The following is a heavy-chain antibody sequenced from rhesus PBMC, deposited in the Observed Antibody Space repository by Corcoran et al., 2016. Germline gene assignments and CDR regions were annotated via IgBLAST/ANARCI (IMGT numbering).Heavy chain of an antibody. J-gene: IGHJ4*01. Sequence: QVQLQESGPGLVKPSEPLSLTCAVSGGSLRHSYYWSWIRPPPGKGLEWVGYIYGIGGSTYYNPSLKSRVTISTDTSKNQFSLKLSSVTAADTAVYYCARARGGNDLVYWGQGVLVTVSS. CDR2: IYGIGGST. D-gene: IGHD1-14*01. CDR3: ARARGGNDLVY. V-gene: IGHV4S7*01. CDR1: GGSLRHSYY.